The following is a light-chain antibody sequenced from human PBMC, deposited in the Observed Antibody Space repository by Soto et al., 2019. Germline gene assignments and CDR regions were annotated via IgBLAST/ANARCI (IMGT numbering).Light chain of an antibody. J-gene: IGKJ4*01. Sequence: EIVLTQSPATLSLSPGERATLSCRASQSVGSSLAWYQQKPGQAPRLLIYDASNRATDIPARFSGSGSGTAFTLTISSLEPEDFAVYYCQQRSSWLTFGGGTKVEIK. CDR1: QSVGSS. CDR2: DAS. V-gene: IGKV3-11*01. CDR3: QQRSSWLT.